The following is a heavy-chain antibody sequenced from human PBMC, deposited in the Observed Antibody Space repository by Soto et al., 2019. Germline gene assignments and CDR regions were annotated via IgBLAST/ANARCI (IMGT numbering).Heavy chain of an antibody. V-gene: IGHV1-18*01. CDR1: GYTFTSYG. Sequence: ASVKVSCKASGYTFTSYGISWVRQAPGQGLEWMGWISAYNGNTNYAQKLQGRVTMTTDTSTSTAHMELRSLRSDDTAVYYCARDQWELQSYWFDPWGQGTLVTVSS. CDR2: ISAYNGNT. J-gene: IGHJ5*02. D-gene: IGHD1-26*01. CDR3: ARDQWELQSYWFDP.